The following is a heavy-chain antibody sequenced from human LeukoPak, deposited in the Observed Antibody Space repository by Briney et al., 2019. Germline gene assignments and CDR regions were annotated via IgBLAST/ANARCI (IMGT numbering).Heavy chain of an antibody. Sequence: GGSLRLSCVASGFTFDDYGMHWVRQAPGKGLEWVANIKQDGSLKYYVDSVKGRFTISRDNAENSLYLQLNSLRAEDTAVYYCTRDLQYYDTSGYVAPLIDYWGQGTLVTVSS. V-gene: IGHV3-7*01. CDR3: TRDLQYYDTSGYVAPLIDY. CDR1: GFTFDDYG. CDR2: IKQDGSLK. D-gene: IGHD3-22*01. J-gene: IGHJ4*02.